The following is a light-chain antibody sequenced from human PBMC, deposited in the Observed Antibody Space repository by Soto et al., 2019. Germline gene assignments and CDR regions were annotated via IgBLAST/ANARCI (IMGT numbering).Light chain of an antibody. CDR2: WAS. CDR1: QTVLYSSNNKNY. J-gene: IGKJ5*01. Sequence: DIVMTQSPDSLAVSLGERATINFKSTQTVLYSSNNKNYLAWYQQKPGQXPRLLIHWASTRDSGVPDRFIVIGSGTEFTLALNSMQAEDVAVDDCQQYYLTPTFGPGTRLEIK. CDR3: QQYYLTPT. V-gene: IGKV4-1*01.